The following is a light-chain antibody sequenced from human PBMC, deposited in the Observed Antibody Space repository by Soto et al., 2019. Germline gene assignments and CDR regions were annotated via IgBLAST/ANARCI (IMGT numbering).Light chain of an antibody. J-gene: IGKJ2*03. CDR2: DVS. Sequence: DVVLTQSPRSLPVTLGQPASISCRSSQSLVASYGGTYLNWFQQRPGQSPRRLIYDVSKRDSGVPDRFSGSGSGSDFTLRISRVEAGDVGIYYGMQFSHWPHSCGQGTKLDI. V-gene: IGKV2-30*01. CDR1: QSLVASYGGTY. CDR3: MQFSHWPHS.